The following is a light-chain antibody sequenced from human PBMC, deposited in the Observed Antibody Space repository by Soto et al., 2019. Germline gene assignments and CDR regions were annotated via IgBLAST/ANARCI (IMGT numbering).Light chain of an antibody. CDR1: QNINNY. J-gene: IGKJ2*01. CDR3: QQSYSMPQT. V-gene: IGKV1-39*01. Sequence: EIQMTQSPSSLSASVGDSVTITCRASQNINNYLSWYQHKPGKAPKLLIYAASKLQSGVPSSFSGSRSGTEFTLTISRLYPEDFATYYCQQSYSMPQTFGQGTKLEIK. CDR2: AAS.